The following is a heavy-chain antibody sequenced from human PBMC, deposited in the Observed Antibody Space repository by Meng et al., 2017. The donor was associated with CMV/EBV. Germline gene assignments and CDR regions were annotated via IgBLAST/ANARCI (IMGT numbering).Heavy chain of an antibody. CDR1: GFTFSSYA. D-gene: IGHD2-15*01. V-gene: IGHV3-30-3*01. Sequence: GESLKISCAASGFTFSSYAMHWVRPAPGKGLEWVAVISYDGSNKYYADSVKGRFTISRDNSKNTLYLQINSLRAEDTAVYYCARDLGYCSGGSCSPRRSWFDPWGQGTLVTVSS. CDR2: ISYDGSNK. J-gene: IGHJ5*02. CDR3: ARDLGYCSGGSCSPRRSWFDP.